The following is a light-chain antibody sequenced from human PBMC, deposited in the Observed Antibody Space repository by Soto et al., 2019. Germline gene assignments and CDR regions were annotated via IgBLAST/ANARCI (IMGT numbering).Light chain of an antibody. V-gene: IGKV1-27*01. Sequence: DIQMTQSPSSLSASVGDRVTITCRASQGISSYLAWYQQQPGKAPKVLIYAASTLQSGVPSRFSGSGSGTDSTLTISSLQPEDVATYYCQKYDNAPETFGQGTKVEIK. CDR2: AAS. CDR1: QGISSY. CDR3: QKYDNAPET. J-gene: IGKJ1*01.